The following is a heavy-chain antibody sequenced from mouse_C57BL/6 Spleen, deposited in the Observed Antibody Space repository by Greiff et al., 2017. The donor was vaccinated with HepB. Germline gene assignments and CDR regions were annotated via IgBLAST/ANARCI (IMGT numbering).Heavy chain of an antibody. Sequence: VQLQQSGAELVRPGASVKLSCTASGFNIKDYYMHWVKQRPEQGLEWIGRIDPEDGDTEYAPKFQGKATMTADTSSNTAYLQLSSLTSEDTAVYYCTTEYYDYDVYYFDYWGQGTTLTVSS. J-gene: IGHJ2*01. CDR1: GFNIKDYY. CDR3: TTEYYDYDVYYFDY. V-gene: IGHV14-1*01. D-gene: IGHD2-4*01. CDR2: IDPEDGDT.